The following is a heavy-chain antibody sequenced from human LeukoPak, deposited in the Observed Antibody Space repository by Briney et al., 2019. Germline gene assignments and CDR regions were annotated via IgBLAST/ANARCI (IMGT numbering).Heavy chain of an antibody. CDR2: ISSSGSTI. CDR1: GFTFSSYA. Sequence: GGSLRLSCAASGFTFSSYAMHWVRQAPGKGLGWVSYISSSGSTIYYADSVKGRFTISRDNAKNSLYLQMNSLRAEDTAVYYCARDDGRVTVTSWGQGTLVTVSS. J-gene: IGHJ5*02. V-gene: IGHV3-48*04. D-gene: IGHD4-17*01. CDR3: ARDDGRVTVTS.